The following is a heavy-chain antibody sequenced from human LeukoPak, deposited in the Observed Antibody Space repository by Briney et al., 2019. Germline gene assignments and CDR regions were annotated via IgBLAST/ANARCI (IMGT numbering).Heavy chain of an antibody. D-gene: IGHD3-3*01. J-gene: IGHJ4*02. CDR1: GFTFSSYS. V-gene: IGHV3-21*01. Sequence: GGSLRLSCAASGFTFSSYSMNWVRQAPGKGLEWVSSISSSSSYIYYADSVKGRFTISRDNAKNSLYLQMNSLRAEDTAVYYCARGVPYDSWSGPHYSDYWGQGTLVTVSS. CDR3: ARGVPYDSWSGPHYSDY. CDR2: ISSSSSYI.